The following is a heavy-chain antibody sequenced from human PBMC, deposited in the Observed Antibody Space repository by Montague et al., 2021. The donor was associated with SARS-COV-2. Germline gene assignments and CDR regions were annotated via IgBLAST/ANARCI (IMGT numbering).Heavy chain of an antibody. J-gene: IGHJ4*02. Sequence: SLRLSCAASGFTVNKNYMSWVRQAPGKGLEWVSAIYSGGTTYYGYSVKXRFTISRDNSKNTLYLQMNSLRAEDTAVYYCARAETYDSTGPLFYWGQGTLVTVSS. CDR1: GFTVNKNY. CDR2: IYSGGTT. V-gene: IGHV3-53*01. CDR3: ARAETYDSTGPLFY. D-gene: IGHD3-22*01.